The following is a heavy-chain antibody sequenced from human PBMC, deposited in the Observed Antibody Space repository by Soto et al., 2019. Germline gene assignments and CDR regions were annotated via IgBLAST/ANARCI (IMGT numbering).Heavy chain of an antibody. D-gene: IGHD6-6*01. CDR2: IYPDDSDT. J-gene: IGHJ4*02. Sequence: GESLKISRQRSGYIFTSYWIGWVRHMPGKGLEWMGLIYPDDSDTRYSPSFQCQVTISADKSTSTAYLQWSSLKASDSAMYYCARQPYTSSSFPAYWGQGTLVTVSS. V-gene: IGHV5-51*01. CDR1: GYIFTSYW. CDR3: ARQPYTSSSFPAY.